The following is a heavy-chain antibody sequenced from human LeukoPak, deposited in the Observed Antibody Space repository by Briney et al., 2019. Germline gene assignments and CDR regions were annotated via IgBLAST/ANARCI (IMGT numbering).Heavy chain of an antibody. CDR3: ARDRRLVPYYYYYYMDV. CDR2: INHSGST. J-gene: IGHJ6*03. D-gene: IGHD6-19*01. Sequence: SETLSLTCAVYGGSFSGYYWSWIRQPPGKGLEWIGEINHSGSTNYNPSLKSRVTISVDTSKNQFSLKLSSVTAADTAVYYCARDRRLVPYYYYYYMDVWGKGTTVTISS. CDR1: GGSFSGYY. V-gene: IGHV4-34*01.